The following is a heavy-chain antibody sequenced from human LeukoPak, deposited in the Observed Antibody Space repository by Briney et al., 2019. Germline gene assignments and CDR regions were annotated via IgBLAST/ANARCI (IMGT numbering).Heavy chain of an antibody. J-gene: IGHJ4*02. V-gene: IGHV3-74*01. CDR3: AGIPYCSSTNCYPSDY. CDR1: GFTFSSYW. D-gene: IGHD2-2*01. CDR2: VNSDGSST. Sequence: GGSLRLSCAASGFTFSSYWMHWVRQAPGKGLVWVSRVNSDGSSTSYADSVKGRFTISRDNAKNTLYLQMNSLRAEDMAVYYCAGIPYCSSTNCYPSDYWGQGTLVTVSS.